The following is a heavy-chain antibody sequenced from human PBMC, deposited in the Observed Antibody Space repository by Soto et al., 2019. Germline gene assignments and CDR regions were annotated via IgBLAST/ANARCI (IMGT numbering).Heavy chain of an antibody. CDR1: GFTFSSYA. D-gene: IGHD6-6*01. CDR3: AKSNSSSSRAPRWFDP. V-gene: IGHV3-23*01. CDR2: ISGSGGST. Sequence: PGGSLRLSCAASGFTFSSYAMSWVRQAPGKGLEWVSAISGSGGSTYYADSVKGRFTISRDNSKNTLYLQMNSLRAEDTAVYYCAKSNSSSSRAPRWFDPWGQGTLVTVSS. J-gene: IGHJ5*02.